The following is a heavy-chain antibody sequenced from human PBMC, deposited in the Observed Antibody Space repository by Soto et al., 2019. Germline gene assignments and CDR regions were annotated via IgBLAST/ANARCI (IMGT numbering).Heavy chain of an antibody. CDR2: IHHSGST. Sequence: QVQLQESGPGLVRPSGTVSLTCAVSGLSISSDNWWSWVRQPPGKGLEWIGEIHHSGSTNYNPSLKSRVTMSVVPSKDLFSLTLNSVTAADTAFYYCARDQGSHPGDWCQGTLVSVSS. CDR3: ARDQGSHPGD. V-gene: IGHV4-4*02. J-gene: IGHJ4*02. D-gene: IGHD6-13*01. CDR1: GLSISSDNW.